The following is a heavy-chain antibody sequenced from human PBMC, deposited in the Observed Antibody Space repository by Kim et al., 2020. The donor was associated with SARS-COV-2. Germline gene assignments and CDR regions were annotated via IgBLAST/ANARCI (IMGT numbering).Heavy chain of an antibody. V-gene: IGHV1-18*01. D-gene: IGHD2-2*03. Sequence: ASVKVSCKASGYTFTNYGISWVRQAPGQGLEWMGWISGYNGNTNYAQKLQDRVTMTTDTSTSTAYMELRSLRSDDTAVYYCARDGYCSSAICTTYLAYWGQGTLVTVSS. J-gene: IGHJ4*02. CDR3: ARDGYCSSAICTTYLAY. CDR2: ISGYNGNT. CDR1: GYTFTNYG.